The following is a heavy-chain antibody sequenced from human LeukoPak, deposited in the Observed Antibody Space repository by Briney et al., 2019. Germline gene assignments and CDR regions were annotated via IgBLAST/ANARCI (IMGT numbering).Heavy chain of an antibody. CDR1: GFTFDDYA. V-gene: IGHV3-9*01. Sequence: GGSLRLSCAASGFTFDDYAMHWVRQAPGKGLEWVSGISWNSGSIGYADSVKGRFTISRDNAKNSLYLQMNSLRAEDTALYYCAKGHYYGSGTPDYWGQGTLVTVSS. CDR3: AKGHYYGSGTPDY. J-gene: IGHJ4*02. CDR2: ISWNSGSI. D-gene: IGHD3-10*01.